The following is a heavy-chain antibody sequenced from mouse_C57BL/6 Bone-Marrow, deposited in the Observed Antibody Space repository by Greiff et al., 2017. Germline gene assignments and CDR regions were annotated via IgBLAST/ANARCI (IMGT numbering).Heavy chain of an antibody. CDR2: IWTGGGT. CDR1: GFSLTSYA. V-gene: IGHV2-9-1*01. D-gene: IGHD1-1*01. J-gene: IGHJ2*01. CDR3: ARNTPLLYGSNYFDY. Sequence: VKLQESGPGLVAPSQSLSITCTVSGFSLTSYAISWVRQPPGKGLEWLGVIWTGGGTNYNSALKSRLSISKDNSKSQVFLKMNSLQTDDTARYYWARNTPLLYGSNYFDYWGQGTTLTVSS.